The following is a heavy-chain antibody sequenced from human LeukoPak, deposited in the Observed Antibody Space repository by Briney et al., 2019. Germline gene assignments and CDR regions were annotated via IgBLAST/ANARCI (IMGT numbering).Heavy chain of an antibody. CDR1: GFTFSSYA. CDR3: ANGYSSGWYGFGY. J-gene: IGHJ4*02. Sequence: GGSLRLSCAASGFTFSSYAMSWVRQAPGKGLEWVSAISGSGGSTYYADSVKGRLTIPRDNSKNTLYLQMNSLRVEDTAVYYCANGYSSGWYGFGYWGQGTLVIVSS. V-gene: IGHV3-23*01. D-gene: IGHD6-19*01. CDR2: ISGSGGST.